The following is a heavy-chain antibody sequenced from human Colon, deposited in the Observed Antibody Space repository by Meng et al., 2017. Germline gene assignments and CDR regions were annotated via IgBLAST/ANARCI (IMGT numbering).Heavy chain of an antibody. CDR3: ARDKIVGPTILDC. Sequence: GESLKISCAASGFTFSSYWMSWVRQAPGKGPEWVANINQDESEICYVDSVKGRFTISRDNAKNLLYLQMNSLRDEDTAVYYCARDKIVGPTILDCWGQGTLVTVSS. V-gene: IGHV3-7*01. D-gene: IGHD1-26*01. CDR2: INQDESEI. CDR1: GFTFSSYW. J-gene: IGHJ4*02.